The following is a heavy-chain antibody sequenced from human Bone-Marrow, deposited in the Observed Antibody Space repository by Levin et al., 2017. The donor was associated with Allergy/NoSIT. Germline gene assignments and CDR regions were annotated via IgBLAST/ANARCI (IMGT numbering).Heavy chain of an antibody. Sequence: GESLKISCKASGYTFTDYYIHWVRQAPGQGLEWMGWIYPNSGGAKYAQSFQGRFTMTVDTSVSTAYLEVTSDDSAVYYCATTVAGLATPYDAFEIWGQGTMVTVSS. V-gene: IGHV1-2*02. CDR2: IYPNSGGA. CDR3: ATTVAGLATPYDAFEI. J-gene: IGHJ3*02. CDR1: GYTFTDYY. D-gene: IGHD6-19*01.